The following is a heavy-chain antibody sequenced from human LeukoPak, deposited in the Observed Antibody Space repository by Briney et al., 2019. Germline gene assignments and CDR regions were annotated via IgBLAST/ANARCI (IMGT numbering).Heavy chain of an antibody. J-gene: IGHJ4*02. CDR2: IRYDGSNK. CDR1: GFSLSSYW. V-gene: IGHV3-30*02. Sequence: GGSLRLSCAASGFSLSSYWMTWVRQAPGKGLEWVAFIRYDGSNKYYADSVKGRFTISRDNAKDSLYLQMNSLRVEDTAVYYCLRGDRRDYWGQGTLVTVSS. CDR3: LRGDRRDY.